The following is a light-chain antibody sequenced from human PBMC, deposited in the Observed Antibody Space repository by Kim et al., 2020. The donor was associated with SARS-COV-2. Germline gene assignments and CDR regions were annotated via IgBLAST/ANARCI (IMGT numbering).Light chain of an antibody. V-gene: IGLV3-21*01. CDR3: QLWDTGSGHVL. CDR2: YDY. J-gene: IGLJ2*01. Sequence: SYELTQPPSVSVAPGETARISCGGNNIGSKSVNWYQQKPGQAPVLVIYYDYNRPSGIPERLSASNSGNTATLTISSVEAGDEADYYCQLWDTGSGHVLFGGGTKLTVL. CDR1: NIGSKS.